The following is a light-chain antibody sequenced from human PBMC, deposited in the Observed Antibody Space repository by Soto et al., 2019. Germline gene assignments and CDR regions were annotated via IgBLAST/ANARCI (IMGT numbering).Light chain of an antibody. CDR3: QQRSNWPGT. CDR2: DAS. J-gene: IGKJ2*01. V-gene: IGKV3-11*01. Sequence: DIVLTQSPATLSLSPGERATLSCRASQSVRGYLAWYQHKPGQAPRLLIYDASNRATGISARFSGSGSGTDFTLTISGLEPEDFAVYYCQQRSNWPGTFGQGTKLEIK. CDR1: QSVRGY.